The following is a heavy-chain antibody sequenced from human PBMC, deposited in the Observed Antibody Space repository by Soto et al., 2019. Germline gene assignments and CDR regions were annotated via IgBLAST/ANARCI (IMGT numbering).Heavy chain of an antibody. CDR1: GFTFSSYA. Sequence: PGGSLRLSCAASGFTFSSYAMSWVRQAPGKGLEWVSAISGSGGSTYYADSVKGRFTISRDNSKNTLYLQMNSLRAEDTAVYYCAKDRRGGYNYYYYYGMDVWGQGTTVTVSS. CDR2: ISGSGGST. J-gene: IGHJ6*02. D-gene: IGHD5-12*01. CDR3: AKDRRGGYNYYYYYGMDV. V-gene: IGHV3-23*01.